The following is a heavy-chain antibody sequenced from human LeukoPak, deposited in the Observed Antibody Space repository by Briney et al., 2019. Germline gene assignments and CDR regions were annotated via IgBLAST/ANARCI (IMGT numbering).Heavy chain of an antibody. CDR3: AKDRTVGASYWYFDL. D-gene: IGHD1-26*01. CDR2: ISGNGGST. J-gene: IGHJ2*01. Sequence: GGSLRLSCTASGFIFSMYAMSWVRQAPGKGLEWVSMISGNGGSTNSADSVKGRFTISRDSSRNTLFLHMNTLRAEDTAIYYCAKDRTVGASYWYFDLWGRGTLVTVSS. V-gene: IGHV3-23*01. CDR1: GFIFSMYA.